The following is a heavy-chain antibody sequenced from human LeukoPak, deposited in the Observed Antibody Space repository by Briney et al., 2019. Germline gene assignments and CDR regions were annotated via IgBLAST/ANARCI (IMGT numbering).Heavy chain of an antibody. CDR1: GFTFRNYA. Sequence: GGSLRLSCAASGFTFRNYAMSWVRQAPGKGLEWVSSISGSGEITLYADSVKGRFTIPRDNAKNSLYLQMNSLRAEDTALYYCASGRQLGYWGQGTLVTVSS. CDR2: ISGSGEIT. J-gene: IGHJ4*02. V-gene: IGHV3-23*01. D-gene: IGHD3-16*01. CDR3: ASGRQLGY.